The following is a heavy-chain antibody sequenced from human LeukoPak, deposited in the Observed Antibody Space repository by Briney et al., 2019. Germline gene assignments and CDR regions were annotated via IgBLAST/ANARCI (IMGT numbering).Heavy chain of an antibody. J-gene: IGHJ4*02. Sequence: PSETLSLTCAVYGGSFSGYYWSWIRQPPGKGLEWIGEINHSGSTNYNPSLKSRVTISVDTSKNQFSLKLSSVTAADTAVYYCARQYRQQLVQEYYFDYWGQGTLVTVSS. V-gene: IGHV4-34*01. CDR1: GGSFSGYY. CDR3: ARQYRQQLVQEYYFDY. D-gene: IGHD6-13*01. CDR2: INHSGST.